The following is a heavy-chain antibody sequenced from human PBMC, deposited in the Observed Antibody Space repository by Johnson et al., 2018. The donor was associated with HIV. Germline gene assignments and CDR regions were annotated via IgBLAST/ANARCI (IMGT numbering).Heavy chain of an antibody. CDR2: IYSGGNT. CDR1: GFTVSSHY. J-gene: IGHJ3*02. Sequence: VQLVESGGGLVQPGGSLRLSCAASGFTVSSHYMSWVRQAPGKGLEWVSVIYSGGNTYYADSVKGRFTISRDNSKNTLYLQMNSLRAEDTAVYYCARDSDISLGVAGAFDIWGQGTMVTVSA. D-gene: IGHD3-9*01. CDR3: ARDSDISLGVAGAFDI. V-gene: IGHV3-53*01.